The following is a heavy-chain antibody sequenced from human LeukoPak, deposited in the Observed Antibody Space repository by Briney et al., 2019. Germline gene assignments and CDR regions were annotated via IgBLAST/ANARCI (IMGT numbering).Heavy chain of an antibody. D-gene: IGHD6-13*01. Sequence: GASVKVSCKASGYIFTNYGISWVRQAPGQGLEWMGWVSPYNGYAIYTQKFQGRVTMTRDTSTTTAYMELRSLASDDTAMYFCAKNGSTWIDSWGQGTLVTVSS. CDR2: VSPYNGYA. CDR3: AKNGSTWIDS. CDR1: GYIFTNYG. J-gene: IGHJ4*02. V-gene: IGHV1-18*01.